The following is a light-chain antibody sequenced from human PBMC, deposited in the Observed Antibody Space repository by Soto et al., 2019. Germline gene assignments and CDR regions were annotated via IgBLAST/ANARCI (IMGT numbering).Light chain of an antibody. CDR2: NVV. CDR1: SSDVGAYNY. V-gene: IGLV2-11*01. Sequence: QSALTQSRSVSGSPGQSVTISCTGTSSDVGAYNYVSWYQQHPGRAPKLIISNVVQRPSGVPDRFSGSKSGNTASLTISGLQAEDEADYFCCSYAGSYIFVFGTGTKVTVL. J-gene: IGLJ1*01. CDR3: CSYAGSYIFV.